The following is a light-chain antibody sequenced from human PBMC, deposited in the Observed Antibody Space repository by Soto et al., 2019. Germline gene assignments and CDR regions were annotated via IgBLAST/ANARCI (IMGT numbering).Light chain of an antibody. V-gene: IGKV3-15*01. J-gene: IGKJ1*01. CDR2: GAS. Sequence: DIVLTQSPGTLSLSPGESATLSCRAIQSVRSANFAWYQQLPGQAPRLLIYGASTRATDIPARFSGSGSGTEFILTISSLQSEDFAVYYCHHYNTWPWTFGQGTKVDIK. CDR1: QSVRSAN. CDR3: HHYNTWPWT.